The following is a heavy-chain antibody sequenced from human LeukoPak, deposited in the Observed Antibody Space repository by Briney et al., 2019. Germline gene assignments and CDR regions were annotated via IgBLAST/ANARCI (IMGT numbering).Heavy chain of an antibody. CDR3: ARDRSPAPGRSYGRGHFDY. D-gene: IGHD5-18*01. Sequence: ASVKASCKASGYTFTGYYMHWVRQAPGQGLEWMGWINPNGGGTNYAQKFQGRVTMTRDTSISTAYMELSRLRSDDTAMYYCARDRSPAPGRSYGRGHFDYWGQGTLVTVSS. CDR2: INPNGGGT. CDR1: GYTFTGYY. J-gene: IGHJ4*02. V-gene: IGHV1-2*02.